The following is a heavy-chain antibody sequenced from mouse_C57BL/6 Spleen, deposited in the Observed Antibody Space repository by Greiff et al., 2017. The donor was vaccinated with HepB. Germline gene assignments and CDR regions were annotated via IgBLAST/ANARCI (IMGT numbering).Heavy chain of an antibody. Sequence: VHVKQSGPELVKPGASVKISCKASGYSFTDYNMNWVKQSNGKSLEWIGVINPNYGTTSYNQKFKGKATLTVDQSSSTAYMQLNSLTSEDSAVYYCARRRDTTVVSYFDVWGTGTTVTVSS. V-gene: IGHV1-39*01. CDR1: GYSFTDYN. D-gene: IGHD1-1*01. CDR3: ARRRDTTVVSYFDV. J-gene: IGHJ1*03. CDR2: INPNYGTT.